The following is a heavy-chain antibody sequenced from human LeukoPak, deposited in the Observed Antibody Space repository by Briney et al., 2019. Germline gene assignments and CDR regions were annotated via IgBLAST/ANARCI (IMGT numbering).Heavy chain of an antibody. CDR1: GFTFTSSA. J-gene: IGHJ3*02. D-gene: IGHD4-17*01. CDR2: IVVGSGNT. CDR3: AADRRDDYGDYVSAFDI. Sequence: GTSVKVSCKASGFTFTSSAMQWLRQARGQRLEWIGWIVVGSGNTNYAQKFQERVTITRDMSTSTAYMELSSLRSEDTAVYYCAADRRDDYGDYVSAFDIWNQGTMVTVSS. V-gene: IGHV1-58*02.